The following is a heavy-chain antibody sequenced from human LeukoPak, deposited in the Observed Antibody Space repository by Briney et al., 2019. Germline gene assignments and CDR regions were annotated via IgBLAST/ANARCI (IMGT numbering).Heavy chain of an antibody. J-gene: IGHJ6*03. CDR3: ARGIGIGTVLMVHGNMDV. Sequence: ASVKVSCKASGYTFTKYGVYWVRQAPGQGLEWMGWINTDTGNPTYAQGFTGRFVFSVDTSVSTTYLQISSLKPEDTAVYYCARGIGIGTVLMVHGNMDVWGKGTTVTVSS. D-gene: IGHD2-8*01. CDR1: GYTFTKYG. CDR2: INTDTGNP. V-gene: IGHV7-4-1*02.